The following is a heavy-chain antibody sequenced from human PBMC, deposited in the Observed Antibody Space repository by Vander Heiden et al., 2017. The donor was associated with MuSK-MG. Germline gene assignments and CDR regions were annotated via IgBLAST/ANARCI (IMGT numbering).Heavy chain of an antibody. CDR1: GFTFRRNG. CDR2: IWYDGSNK. D-gene: IGHD4-17*01. V-gene: IGHV3-33*01. CDR3: ARDRVVELDYGEGMDV. Sequence: QVQLVESGCGVVRPGRSLRLSCVASGFTFRRNGRHWVRQAPGKGLEWGAVIWYDGSNKYYADSVKGRFTISRDNSKNTLYLQMNSLRAEDTAVYYCARDRVVELDYGEGMDVWGQGTTVTVSS. J-gene: IGHJ6*02.